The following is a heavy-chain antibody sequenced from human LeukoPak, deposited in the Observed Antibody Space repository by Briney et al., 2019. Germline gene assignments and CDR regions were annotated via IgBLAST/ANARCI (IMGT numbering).Heavy chain of an antibody. CDR1: GRSISSSNW. D-gene: IGHD3-10*01. CDR3: ASLADYYGSGSYYRNEY. Sequence: GALSLTCAVSGRSISSSNWGSWVRQPPGEGLEWVGEIYYSGGTNSNPSPKSRVTKSVDKSKNQFSLKLSSVAAADTAVYYCASLADYYGSGSYYRNEYWGQGTLGTVSS. V-gene: IGHV4-4*02. CDR2: IYYSGGT. J-gene: IGHJ4*02.